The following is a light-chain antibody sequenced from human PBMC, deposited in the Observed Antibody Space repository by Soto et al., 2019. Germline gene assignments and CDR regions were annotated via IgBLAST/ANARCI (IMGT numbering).Light chain of an antibody. CDR2: EDN. Sequence: NFMLTQPHSVSASPGKTVIISCTRSSGRIASNYVQWYQQRPGSSPTTVIYEDNQRPSGVPDRFSGSIDSSSNSASLTISGLKTDDEAEYYCQSYDSNNQVFGGGTKLTVL. CDR1: SGRIASNY. J-gene: IGLJ3*02. V-gene: IGLV6-57*01. CDR3: QSYDSNNQV.